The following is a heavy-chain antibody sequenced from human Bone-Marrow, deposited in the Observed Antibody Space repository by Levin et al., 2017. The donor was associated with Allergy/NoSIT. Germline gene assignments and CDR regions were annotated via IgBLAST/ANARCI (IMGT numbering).Heavy chain of an antibody. CDR2: VYYTGST. Sequence: SETLSLICSVSGGSISSSTYSWGWIRQPPGKGLEWIGNVYYTGSTHYNPSLKSRVTISADTSKNQFSLKLSSVTAADTAVYYCARAPYYGPARPYQSDYWGQGTLVTVSS. J-gene: IGHJ4*02. V-gene: IGHV4-39*01. D-gene: IGHD3-10*01. CDR3: ARAPYYGPARPYQSDY. CDR1: GGSISSSTYS.